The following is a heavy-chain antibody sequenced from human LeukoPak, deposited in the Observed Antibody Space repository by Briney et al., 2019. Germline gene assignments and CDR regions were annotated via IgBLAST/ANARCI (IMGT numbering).Heavy chain of an antibody. CDR1: GYTFTSYG. V-gene: IGHV1-18*01. D-gene: IGHD3-16*02. J-gene: IGHJ3*02. CDR3: ARSRDYVWGSYRYRGAFDI. Sequence: ASVKVSCKASGYTFTSYGISWVRQAPGQGLEWMGWISAYNGNTNYAQKLQGRVTMTTDTSTSTAYMELRSLRSDDTAVYYCARSRDYVWGSYRYRGAFDIWGQGTMVTVSS. CDR2: ISAYNGNT.